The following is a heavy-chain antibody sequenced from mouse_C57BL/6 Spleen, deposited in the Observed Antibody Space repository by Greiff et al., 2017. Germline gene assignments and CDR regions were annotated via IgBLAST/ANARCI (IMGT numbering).Heavy chain of an antibody. CDR2: IYPGDGDT. D-gene: IGHD2-2*01. J-gene: IGHJ2*01. V-gene: IGHV1-80*01. Sequence: QVQLKESGAELVKPGASVKISCKASGYAFSSYWMNWVKQRPGKGLEWIGQIYPGDGDTNYNGKFKGKATLTADKSSSTAYMQLSSLTSEDSAVYFCTYGYDANFDYGGQGTTLTVSS. CDR3: TYGYDANFDY. CDR1: GYAFSSYW.